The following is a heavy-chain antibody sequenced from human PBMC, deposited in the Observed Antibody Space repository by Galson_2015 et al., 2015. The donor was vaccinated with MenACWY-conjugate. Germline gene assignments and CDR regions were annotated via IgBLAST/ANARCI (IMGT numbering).Heavy chain of an antibody. CDR3: ARVASTRGYSYGFDS. J-gene: IGHJ4*02. V-gene: IGHV3-7*04. D-gene: IGHD5-18*01. Sequence: STISRDNAKDSLYLQMNSLRAEDTAIYYCARVASTRGYSYGFDSWGQGTLVTVSS.